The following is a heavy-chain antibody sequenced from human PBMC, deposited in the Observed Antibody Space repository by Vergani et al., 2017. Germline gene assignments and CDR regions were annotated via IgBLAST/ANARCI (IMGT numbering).Heavy chain of an antibody. CDR1: SGSFISYS. V-gene: IGHV1-69*01. CDR2: FIPIFGTA. D-gene: IGHD1-26*01. CDR3: ARDQVGATRDAFDI. Sequence: QVQLVQSGAEVMMPGSSSLLSSYASSGSFISYSISCLRQPPRLGLRSLLCFIPIFGTANYAQKFQGRVTITADESTSTAYMELSSLRSEDTAVYYCARDQVGATRDAFDIWGQGTMVTVSS. J-gene: IGHJ3*02.